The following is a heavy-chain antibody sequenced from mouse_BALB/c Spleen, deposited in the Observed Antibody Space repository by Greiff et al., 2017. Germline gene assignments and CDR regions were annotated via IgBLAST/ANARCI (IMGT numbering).Heavy chain of an antibody. J-gene: IGHJ4*01. V-gene: IGHV3-6*02. Sequence: EVKLVESGPGLVKPSQSLSLTCSVTGYSITSGYYWNWIRQFPGNKLEWMGYISYDGSNNYNPSLKNRISITRDTSKNQFFLKLNSVTTEDTATYYCARFTTVVDAMDYWGQGTSVTVSS. CDR3: ARFTTVVDAMDY. CDR1: GYSITSGYY. CDR2: ISYDGSN. D-gene: IGHD1-1*01.